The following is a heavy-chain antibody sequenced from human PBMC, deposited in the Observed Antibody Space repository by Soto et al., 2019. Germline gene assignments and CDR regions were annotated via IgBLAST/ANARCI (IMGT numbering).Heavy chain of an antibody. CDR2: IYHSGST. J-gene: IGHJ4*02. CDR3: ARENKVLPGGYFDY. V-gene: IGHV4-30-2*01. D-gene: IGHD3-10*01. CDR1: GGSISSGGYS. Sequence: PSETLSLTCAASGGSISSGGYSWSCIRQPPGKGLEWIGYIYHSGSTYYNPSLKSRVTISVDRSKNQFSLKLSSVTAAYTAVYFCARENKVLPGGYFDYWGQGTLVTVSS.